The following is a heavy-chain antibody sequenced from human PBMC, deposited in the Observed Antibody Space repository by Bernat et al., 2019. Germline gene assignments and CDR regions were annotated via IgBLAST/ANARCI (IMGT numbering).Heavy chain of an antibody. CDR2: IKQDGSEK. Sequence: EVHLVESGGGLVQPGGSLRLSCAASGFTFSSYWMSWVRQAPGKGLEWVANIKQDGSEKYYVDSVKGRFTISRDNAKNSLYLQMNSLTAEDTAVYYCARRFDYGDYLSPFDYWGQGTLVTVSS. V-gene: IGHV3-7*01. CDR3: ARRFDYGDYLSPFDY. CDR1: GFTFSSYW. J-gene: IGHJ4*02. D-gene: IGHD4-17*01.